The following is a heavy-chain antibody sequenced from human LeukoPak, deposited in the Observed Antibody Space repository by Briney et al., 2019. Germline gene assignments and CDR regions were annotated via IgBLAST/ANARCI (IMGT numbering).Heavy chain of an antibody. J-gene: IGHJ4*02. CDR3: AREGSSGYYSRGC. D-gene: IGHD3-22*01. CDR2: INPNSGGT. Sequence: ASVKVSCKASGYTFTGYYMHWVRQAPGQGLEWVGWINPNSGGTNYAQKFQGRVTMTRDTSISTAYMELSRLRSDDTAVYYCAREGSSGYYSRGCWGQGTLVTVSS. CDR1: GYTFTGYY. V-gene: IGHV1-2*02.